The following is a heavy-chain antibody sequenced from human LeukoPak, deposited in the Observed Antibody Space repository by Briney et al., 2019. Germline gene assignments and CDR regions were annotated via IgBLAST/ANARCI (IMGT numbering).Heavy chain of an antibody. J-gene: IGHJ4*02. Sequence: SETLPLTCTVSGGSISSSSYYWGWIRQPPGKGLEWIGSIYYSGSTYYNPSLKSRVTISVDTSKNQFSLKLSSVTAADTAVYYCARGVIRDQLLPRYFDYWGQGTLVTVSS. CDR3: ARGVIRDQLLPRYFDY. V-gene: IGHV4-39*01. CDR1: GGSISSSSYY. D-gene: IGHD2-2*01. CDR2: IYYSGST.